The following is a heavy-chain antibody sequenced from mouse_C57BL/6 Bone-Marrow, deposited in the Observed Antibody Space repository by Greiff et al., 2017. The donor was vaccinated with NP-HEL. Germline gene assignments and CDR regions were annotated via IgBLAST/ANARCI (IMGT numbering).Heavy chain of an antibody. CDR1: GYTFTSYW. J-gene: IGHJ2*01. CDR2: IDPSDSET. V-gene: IGHV1-52*01. D-gene: IGHD2-5*01. Sequence: LVESGAELVRPGSSVKLSCKASGYTFTSYWMHWVKQRPIQGLEWIGNIDPSDSETHYNQKFKDKATLTVDKSSSTAYMQLSSLTSEDSAVYYCARRAYYSNYEDYWGQGTTLTVSS. CDR3: ARRAYYSNYEDY.